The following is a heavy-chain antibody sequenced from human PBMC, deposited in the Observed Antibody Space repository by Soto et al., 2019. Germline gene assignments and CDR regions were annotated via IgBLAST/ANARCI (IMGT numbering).Heavy chain of an antibody. CDR2: ISYDGSNK. CDR1: GFTFSSYG. CDR3: AKDGYCSSTSCLPYYYYGMDV. J-gene: IGHJ6*02. V-gene: IGHV3-30*18. D-gene: IGHD2-2*03. Sequence: GGSLRLSCAASGFTFSSYGMHWVRQAPGKGLEWVAVISYDGSNKYYADSVKGRFTISRDNSKNTLYLQMNSLRAEDTAVYYCAKDGYCSSTSCLPYYYYGMDVWGQGTTVTVSS.